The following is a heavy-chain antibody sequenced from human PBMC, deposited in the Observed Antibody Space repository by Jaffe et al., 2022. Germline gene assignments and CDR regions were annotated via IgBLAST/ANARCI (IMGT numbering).Heavy chain of an antibody. Sequence: EVQLVESGGGLVQPGGSLRLSCAASGFTFSSYSMNWVRQAPGKGLEWVSYISSSSSTIYYADSVKGRFTISRDNAKNSLYLQMNSLRAEDTAVYYCARDDIVVVVAAGAAFDIWGQGTMVTVSS. V-gene: IGHV3-48*01. J-gene: IGHJ3*02. CDR2: ISSSSSTI. CDR1: GFTFSSYS. CDR3: ARDDIVVVVAAGAAFDI. D-gene: IGHD2-15*01.